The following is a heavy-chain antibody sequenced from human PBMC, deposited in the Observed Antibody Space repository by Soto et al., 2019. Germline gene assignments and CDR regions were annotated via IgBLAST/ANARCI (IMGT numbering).Heavy chain of an antibody. D-gene: IGHD6-13*01. J-gene: IGHJ4*02. V-gene: IGHV3-23*01. CDR1: GFTFSSYA. CDR3: AKDSKKGYSSSWYARPPFDY. Sequence: EVQLLESGGGLVQPGGALRLSCAASGFTFSSYAMSWVRQAPGKGLEWVSAISGSGGSTYYADSVKGRFTISRDNSKNTLYLQMNSLRAEDTAVYYCAKDSKKGYSSSWYARPPFDYWGQGTLVTVSS. CDR2: ISGSGGST.